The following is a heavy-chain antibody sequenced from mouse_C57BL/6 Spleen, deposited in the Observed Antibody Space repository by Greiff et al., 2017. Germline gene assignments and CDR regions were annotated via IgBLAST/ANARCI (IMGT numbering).Heavy chain of an antibody. CDR1: GYAFSSYW. CDR3: ARSGSSQYYFDC. Sequence: VQLQQSGAELVKPGASVKISCKASGYAFSSYWMNWVKQRPGKGLEWIGQIYPGDGDTNYNGKFKGKATLTADKSSSTAYMQLSSLTSEDSAVYFCARSGSSQYYFDCWGQGTTLTVSS. CDR2: IYPGDGDT. J-gene: IGHJ2*01. D-gene: IGHD1-1*01. V-gene: IGHV1-80*01.